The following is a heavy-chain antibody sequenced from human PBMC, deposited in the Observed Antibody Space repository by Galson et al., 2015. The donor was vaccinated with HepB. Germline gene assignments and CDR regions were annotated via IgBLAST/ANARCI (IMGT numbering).Heavy chain of an antibody. Sequence: SVKVSCKASGGTFSSYAISWVRQAPGQGLEWMGRIIPILGIANYAQKFQGRVTITADKSTSTAYMELSSLRSEDTAVYYCASCIAVAGLNWFDPWGQGTLVTVSS. CDR1: GGTFSSYA. CDR3: ASCIAVAGLNWFDP. D-gene: IGHD6-19*01. CDR2: IIPILGIA. V-gene: IGHV1-69*04. J-gene: IGHJ5*02.